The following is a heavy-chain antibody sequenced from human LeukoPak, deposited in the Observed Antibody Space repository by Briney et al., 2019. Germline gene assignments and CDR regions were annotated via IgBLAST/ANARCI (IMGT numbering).Heavy chain of an antibody. J-gene: IGHJ3*02. V-gene: IGHV3-48*01. CDR2: ISSSSSTI. CDR1: GFTFSSYS. CDR3: ARKIAAAGTDAFDI. Sequence: PGGSLRLSCAASGFTFSSYSMNWVRQAPGKGLEWVSYISSSSSTIYYADSVKGRFTISRDNAKNSLYLQMNSLRAEDTAVYYCARKIAAAGTDAFDIWGQGTMVTVSS. D-gene: IGHD6-13*01.